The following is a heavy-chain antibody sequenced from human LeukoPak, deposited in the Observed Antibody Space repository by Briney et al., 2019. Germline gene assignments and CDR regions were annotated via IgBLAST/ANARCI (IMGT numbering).Heavy chain of an antibody. J-gene: IGHJ4*02. CDR3: TTLRDAYGDYEL. CDR1: GFTFSNAW. D-gene: IGHD4-17*01. Sequence: GGSLRLSCAGSGFTFSNAWMSWVRQAPGKGLEGVGLIKSNTDGGTTDYAAPVKGRFSISRDDSKKTLYLQMNSLKIEDTAVYYCTTLRDAYGDYELWGQGTLVTVSS. V-gene: IGHV3-15*01. CDR2: IKSNTDGGTT.